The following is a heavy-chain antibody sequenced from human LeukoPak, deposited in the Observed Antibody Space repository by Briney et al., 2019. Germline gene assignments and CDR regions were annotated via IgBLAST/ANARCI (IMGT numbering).Heavy chain of an antibody. D-gene: IGHD3-22*01. CDR1: GFTFTIPA. CDR2: IVVGSGNT. CDR3: AANPYYYDSSGYLDY. J-gene: IGHJ4*02. V-gene: IGHV1-58*02. Sequence: SVNVSCKASGFTFTIPAMQWVRQARGQRLEWIGWIVVGSGNTNYAQKFQERVTITRDMSTSTAYMELSSLRSEDTAVYYCAANPYYYDSSGYLDYWGQGTLVTVSS.